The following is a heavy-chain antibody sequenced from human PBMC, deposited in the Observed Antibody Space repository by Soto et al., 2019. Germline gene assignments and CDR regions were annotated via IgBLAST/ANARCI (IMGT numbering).Heavy chain of an antibody. CDR1: GFTFSSYA. D-gene: IGHD3-22*01. J-gene: IGHJ5*02. Sequence: GGSLRLSCAASGFTFSSYAMHWVRQAPGKGLEWVAVISYDGSNKYYADSVKGRFTISRDNSKNTLYLQMNSLRAEDTAVYYCARESAYYDSSPGDNWFDPWGQGTLVTVSS. CDR3: ARESAYYDSSPGDNWFDP. CDR2: ISYDGSNK. V-gene: IGHV3-30-3*01.